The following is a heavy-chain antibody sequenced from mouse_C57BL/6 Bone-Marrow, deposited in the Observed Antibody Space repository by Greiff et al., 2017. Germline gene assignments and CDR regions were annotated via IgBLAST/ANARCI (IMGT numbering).Heavy chain of an antibody. Sequence: EVQLQQSGAELVRPGASVKLSCTASGFNIQDDYMHWVKQRSEQGLEWVGWIDPENADTVFASKVQGKATITVDTSSNAAYLQLSSLTAEDTAVYYSTRIAYSGQGTLVTLSA. CDR1: GFNIQDDY. V-gene: IGHV14-4*01. CDR2: IDPENADT. J-gene: IGHJ3*01. CDR3: TRIAY.